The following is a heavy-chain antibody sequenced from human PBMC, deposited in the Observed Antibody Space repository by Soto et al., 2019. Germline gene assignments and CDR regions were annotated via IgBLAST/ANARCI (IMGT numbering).Heavy chain of an antibody. D-gene: IGHD6-13*01. CDR3: TTRIAAAATRVWFDP. CDR1: GFTFSNAW. CDR2: IKSKTDGGTT. V-gene: IGHV3-15*07. Sequence: GGSLRLSCAASGFTFSNAWMNWVRQAPGKGLEWVGRIKSKTDGGTTDYAAPVKGRFTISRDDSKNTLYLQMKSLKTEDTAVYYCTTRIAAAATRVWFDPWGQGTLVTVSS. J-gene: IGHJ5*02.